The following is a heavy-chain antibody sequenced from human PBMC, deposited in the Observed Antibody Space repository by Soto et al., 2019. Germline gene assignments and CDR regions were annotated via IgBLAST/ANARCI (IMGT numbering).Heavy chain of an antibody. V-gene: IGHV1-18*01. CDR1: GYTFSKYG. CDR2: ISAYNGNT. Sequence: VKVSCKASGYTFSKYGISWVPQAPGQGLEGMGWISAYNGNTKYAQKLQGRVTMTTDTSTSTAYMELNSLRANDTAVYYCANYFGPGLGRFDYWGPGTLVTVSS. D-gene: IGHD1-1*01. CDR3: ANYFGPGLGRFDY. J-gene: IGHJ4*02.